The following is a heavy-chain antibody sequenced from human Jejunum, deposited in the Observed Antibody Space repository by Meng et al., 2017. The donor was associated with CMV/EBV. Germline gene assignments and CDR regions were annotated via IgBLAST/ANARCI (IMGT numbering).Heavy chain of an antibody. J-gene: IGHJ4*02. CDR3: ARDGGLDCGGDCYFDH. Sequence: QVELTGSGPGLVKPSETLSLSGTVSGVSIRSYYWSWIRLPAGKGLEWIGRIYTSGSTNYNPSLKSRVTMSLDTPKNQFSLKLTSVTAADTALYFCARDGGLDCGGDCYFDHWGQGILVTDSS. D-gene: IGHD2-21*02. CDR1: GVSIRSYY. V-gene: IGHV4-4*07. CDR2: IYTSGST.